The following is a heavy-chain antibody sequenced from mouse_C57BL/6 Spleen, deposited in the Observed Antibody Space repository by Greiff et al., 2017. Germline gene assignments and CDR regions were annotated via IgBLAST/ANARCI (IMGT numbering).Heavy chain of an antibody. J-gene: IGHJ4*01. D-gene: IGHD1-1*01. CDR2: INPSSGYT. Sequence: QVQLKESGAELARPGASVKMSCKASGYTFTSYTMHWVKQRPGQGLEWIGYINPSSGYTKYNQKFKDKATLTADKSSSTAYMQLSSLTSEDSAVYYCARYRSLTTVVSYAMDYWGQGTSVTVSS. V-gene: IGHV1-4*01. CDR1: GYTFTSYT. CDR3: ARYRSLTTVVSYAMDY.